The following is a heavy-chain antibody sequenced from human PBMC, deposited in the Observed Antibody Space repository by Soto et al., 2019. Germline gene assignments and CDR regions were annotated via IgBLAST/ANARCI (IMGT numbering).Heavy chain of an antibody. D-gene: IGHD2-2*01. V-gene: IGHV4-39*01. CDR2: IYYSGST. CDR3: ARHWYAGQFVFDY. J-gene: IGHJ4*02. Sequence: SETLSLTCTVSGGSISSGSYYWGWIRQPPGKGLEWIGTIYYSGSTYYNPSLKSRVTISVDTSKNQFSLKLSSVTAADTAVYYCARHWYAGQFVFDYWGQGTLVTVSS. CDR1: GGSISSGSYY.